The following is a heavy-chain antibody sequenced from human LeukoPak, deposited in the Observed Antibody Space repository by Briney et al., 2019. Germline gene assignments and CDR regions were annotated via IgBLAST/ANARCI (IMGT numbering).Heavy chain of an antibody. J-gene: IGHJ2*01. CDR3: ARSEYDWYFDL. CDR2: TSHIGDT. CDR1: SGSISSGDYY. D-gene: IGHD2-2*01. Sequence: SQTLSLTCTVSSGSISSGDYYWSWIRQPPGKGLESIGYTSHIGDTYYNPSLKSRVSISADTSKKQFSLNLSSVTAADMAVYYCARSEYDWYFDLWGRGTLVTVSA. V-gene: IGHV4-30-4*08.